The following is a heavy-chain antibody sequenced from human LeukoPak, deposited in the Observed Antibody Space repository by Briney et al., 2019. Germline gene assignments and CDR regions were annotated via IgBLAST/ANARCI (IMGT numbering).Heavy chain of an antibody. V-gene: IGHV4-38-2*02. Sequence: PSETLSVTCTVSDSSITSTYYWAWFRQPPGKGLEWIATVFRLQTVRTFNNPSLGSRVTMSLDPSHNQFSLNLTSVTAADTALYFCARVLHAPYLIDSWGQGTLVTVSS. CDR2: VFRLQTVRT. CDR3: ARVLHAPYLIDS. CDR1: DSSITSTYY. J-gene: IGHJ4*02. D-gene: IGHD2-8*01.